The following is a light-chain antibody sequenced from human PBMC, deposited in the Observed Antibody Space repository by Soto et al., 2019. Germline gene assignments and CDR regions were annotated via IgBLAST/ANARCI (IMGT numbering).Light chain of an antibody. J-gene: IGKJ1*01. CDR1: QSITEK. Sequence: IMMSQSPDAVSVSQGEKATLSCRASQSITEKVVWYQQKPGQAPRLLIYGASNRATGIPDRFSGSGSGTDFTLTISRLDPEDFAVYFCQQYGSSPRTFGQGTKVAIK. V-gene: IGKV3-20*01. CDR3: QQYGSSPRT. CDR2: GAS.